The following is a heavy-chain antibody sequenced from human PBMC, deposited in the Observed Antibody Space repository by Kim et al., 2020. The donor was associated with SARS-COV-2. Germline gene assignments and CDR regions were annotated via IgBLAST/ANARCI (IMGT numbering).Heavy chain of an antibody. Sequence: GGSLRLSCAASGFTFSSYGMHWVRQAPGKGLEWVAVIWYDGSNKYYADSVKGRFTISRDNSKNTLYLQMNSLRAEDTAVYYCARLQWHYYGMDVWGQGTTVTVSS. D-gene: IGHD6-19*01. CDR3: ARLQWHYYGMDV. CDR1: GFTFSSYG. J-gene: IGHJ6*02. V-gene: IGHV3-33*01. CDR2: IWYDGSNK.